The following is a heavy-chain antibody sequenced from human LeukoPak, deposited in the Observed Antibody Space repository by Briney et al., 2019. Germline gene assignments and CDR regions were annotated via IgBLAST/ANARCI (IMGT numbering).Heavy chain of an antibody. V-gene: IGHV3-7*01. J-gene: IGHJ4*02. CDR2: IRQDGGKK. Sequence: GGSLTLSCTASGITSSSYWMTWVRQTPEKGLEWVANIRQDGGKKDYVASVKGRFTISRDNAKNSLYLQMNSLRAEDTAVYYCARYYYASAFDYWGQGTLVTVSS. D-gene: IGHD3-10*01. CDR1: GITSSSYW. CDR3: ARYYYASAFDY.